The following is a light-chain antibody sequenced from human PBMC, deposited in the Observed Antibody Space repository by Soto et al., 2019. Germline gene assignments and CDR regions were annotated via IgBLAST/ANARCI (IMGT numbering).Light chain of an antibody. CDR2: AAS. Sequence: DIQMTQSPSSLSVSVGDRVTITCRASQSITNYLKWYQQKPGKAPKLLVYAASSLQSGVPSRFSGNGSGRAFYTTISSLQPDDFSTCYCRQSDSDYCTFGQGTKLEIK. J-gene: IGKJ2*02. CDR3: RQSDSDYCT. V-gene: IGKV1-39*01. CDR1: QSITNY.